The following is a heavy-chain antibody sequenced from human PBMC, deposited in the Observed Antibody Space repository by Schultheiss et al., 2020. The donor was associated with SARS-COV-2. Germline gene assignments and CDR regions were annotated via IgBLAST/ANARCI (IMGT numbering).Heavy chain of an antibody. CDR3: ASLYYYDSSGYFDY. CDR1: GFTVSSNY. J-gene: IGHJ4*02. CDR2: IYSGGST. V-gene: IGHV3-53*01. D-gene: IGHD3-22*01. Sequence: GGSLRLSCAASGFTVSSNYMSWVRQAPGKGLEWVSVIYSGGSTYYADSVKGRFTISRDNSKNTLYLQMNSLRAGDTAVYYCASLYYYDSSGYFDYWGQGTLVTVSS.